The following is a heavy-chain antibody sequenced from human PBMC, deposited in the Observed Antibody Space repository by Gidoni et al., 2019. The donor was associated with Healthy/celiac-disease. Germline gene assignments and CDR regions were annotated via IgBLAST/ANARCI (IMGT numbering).Heavy chain of an antibody. CDR3: ARVRQPSWAYYYYMDV. Sequence: EVQLVESGGRLVKPGGSLRLSCEASGFTFSRDSMNWVRQAPGKRLGWVSSISSSSSYIYDADSVKGRFTISRDNAKNSLYLQMNSLRAEDTAVYYCARVRQPSWAYYYYMDVWGKGTTVTVSS. J-gene: IGHJ6*03. D-gene: IGHD1-1*01. CDR2: ISSSSSYI. V-gene: IGHV3-21*01. CDR1: GFTFSRDS.